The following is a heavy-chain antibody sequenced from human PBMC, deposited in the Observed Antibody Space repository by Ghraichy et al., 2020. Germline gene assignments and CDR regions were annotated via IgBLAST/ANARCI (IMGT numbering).Heavy chain of an antibody. Sequence: GGSLRLSCAASGFTFSSYWMSWVRQAPGKGLEWVANIRQDGGEKYYVDSVKGRFTISRDNAKNSLYLQMNSLRAEDRAVYYCARDMLLTIFGVVDFWGQGAQVIVSS. CDR3: ARDMLLTIFGVVDF. D-gene: IGHD3-3*01. CDR1: GFTFSSYW. J-gene: IGHJ4*02. V-gene: IGHV3-7*01. CDR2: IRQDGGEK.